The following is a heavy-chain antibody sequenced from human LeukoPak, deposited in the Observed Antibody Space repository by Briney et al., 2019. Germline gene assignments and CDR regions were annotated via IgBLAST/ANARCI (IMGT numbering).Heavy chain of an antibody. Sequence: KPGGSLRLSCAASGFTFSSYSMNWVRQAPGKGLEWVSSISSSSSYIYYADSVKGRFIISRDNAKNSLYLQMNSLRAEDTAVYYCARDLSVTTVTTGGYWGQGTLVTVSS. CDR2: ISSSSSYI. CDR1: GFTFSSYS. J-gene: IGHJ4*02. V-gene: IGHV3-21*01. CDR3: ARDLSVTTVTTGGY. D-gene: IGHD4-17*01.